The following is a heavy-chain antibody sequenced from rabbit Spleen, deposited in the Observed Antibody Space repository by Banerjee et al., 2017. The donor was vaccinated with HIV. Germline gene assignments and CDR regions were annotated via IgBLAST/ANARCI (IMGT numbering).Heavy chain of an antibody. V-gene: IGHV1S45*01. CDR1: GFSFSSNDY. CDR2: TAGGRSTFT. CDR3: ARDLTDAIGWNFGW. Sequence: QEQLVESGGGLVKPEGSLTLTCKASGFSFSSNDYMCWVRQAPGKGLEWIACTAGGRSTFTYYASWAKGRFTISKASSTTVTLQMTSLTAADTATYFCARDLTDAIGWNFGWWGPGTLVTVS. D-gene: IGHD4-1*01. J-gene: IGHJ6*01.